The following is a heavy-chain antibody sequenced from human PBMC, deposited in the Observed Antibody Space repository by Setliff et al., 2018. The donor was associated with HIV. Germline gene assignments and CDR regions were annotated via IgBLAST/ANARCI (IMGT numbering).Heavy chain of an antibody. CDR1: GFNLKSYW. D-gene: IGHD5-18*01. CDR3: ASIELAAMVPVDY. Sequence: GSLRLSCAASGFNLKSYWMHWVRQVPGKGLVWVSRINSDGSNSNYADSVKGRFTISRDNAKNTLFLQMNSLRAEDTAVYYCASIELAAMVPVDYWGQGTLVTVSS. CDR2: INSDGSNS. V-gene: IGHV3-74*01. J-gene: IGHJ4*02.